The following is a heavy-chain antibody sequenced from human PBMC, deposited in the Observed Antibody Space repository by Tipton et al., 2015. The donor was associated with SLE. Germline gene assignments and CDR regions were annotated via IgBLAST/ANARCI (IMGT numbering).Heavy chain of an antibody. CDR3: ARLSGWTGYFDY. CDR2: IYYSGST. D-gene: IGHD6-19*01. CDR1: GGSISSYY. J-gene: IGHJ4*02. V-gene: IGHV4-59*01. Sequence: TLSLTCTVSGGSISSYYWGWIRQPAGKGLEWIGYIYYSGSTTYNPSLKSRVTISVDTSKNQFSLKLSSVTAADTAVYYCARLSGWTGYFDYWGQGTLVTVSS.